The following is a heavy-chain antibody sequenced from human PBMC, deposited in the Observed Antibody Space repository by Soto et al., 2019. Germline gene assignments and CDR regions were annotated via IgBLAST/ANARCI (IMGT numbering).Heavy chain of an antibody. V-gene: IGHV3-43*01. Sequence: GGSLRLSCAASGFTFDDYTMHWVRQAPGKGLEWVSLISWDGGSTYYADSVKGRFTISRDNSKNSLYLQMNSLRTEDTALYYCAKGNYYDSSGYYLPYFQHWGQGTLVTVSS. CDR2: ISWDGGST. J-gene: IGHJ1*01. CDR3: AKGNYYDSSGYYLPYFQH. D-gene: IGHD3-22*01. CDR1: GFTFDDYT.